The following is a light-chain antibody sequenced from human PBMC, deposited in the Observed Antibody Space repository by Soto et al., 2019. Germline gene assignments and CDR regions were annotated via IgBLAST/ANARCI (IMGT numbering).Light chain of an antibody. Sequence: DIQLTQSPASLSASVGDTVTITCRASQSITSYLNWYQQKPGTGPKLLIWAASSLQSGAPSRFSGSGSGTDFTLTISSLEPEDFAVYYCQQRNRWPPVTFGGGTKVDIK. V-gene: IGKV1-39*01. CDR3: QQRNRWPPVT. CDR1: QSITSY. J-gene: IGKJ4*01. CDR2: AAS.